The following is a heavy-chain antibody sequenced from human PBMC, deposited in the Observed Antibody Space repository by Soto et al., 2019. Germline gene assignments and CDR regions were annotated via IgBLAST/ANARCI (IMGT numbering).Heavy chain of an antibody. CDR1: GYTFTSYG. CDR3: AREYCSRTSCYGVDY. CDR2: ISPHNGNT. D-gene: IGHD2-2*01. Sequence: QVPLVQSGAEVMKPGASVKVSCKASGYTFTSYGISWVRQAPGQGLEWMGWISPHNGNTNYAQEFQGRVTMTIDTSTRTVNMELRSLRSDDTAVYYCAREYCSRTSCYGVDYWGQGTLVTVSS. J-gene: IGHJ4*02. V-gene: IGHV1-18*01.